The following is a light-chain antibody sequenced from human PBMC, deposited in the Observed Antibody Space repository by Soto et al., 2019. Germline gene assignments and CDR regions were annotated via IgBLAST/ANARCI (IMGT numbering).Light chain of an antibody. V-gene: IGLV1-40*01. CDR1: SSNIGARYD. CDR3: QSYDSSLSGSYV. CDR2: GNN. Sequence: QSVLTQPPSVSGAPGQRVTISCTGSSSNIGARYDVHWYQQLPGTAPKLLIYGNNNRPSGVPGRFSGSKSGTSASLAITGLQAEDEADCYCQSYDSSLSGSYVFGTGTKVTVL. J-gene: IGLJ1*01.